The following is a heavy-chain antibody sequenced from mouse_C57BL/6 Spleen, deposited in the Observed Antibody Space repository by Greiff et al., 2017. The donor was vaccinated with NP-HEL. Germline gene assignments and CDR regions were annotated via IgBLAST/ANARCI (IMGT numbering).Heavy chain of an antibody. Sequence: VQLQQSGPELVKPGASVKISCKASGYAFSSSWMNWVKQRPGKGLEWIGRIYPGDGDTNYNGKFKGKATLTADKSSSTAYMQLSSLTSEDSAVYFCARKGSNWDYAMDYWGQGTSVTVSS. CDR1: GYAFSSSW. CDR3: ARKGSNWDYAMDY. V-gene: IGHV1-82*01. D-gene: IGHD4-1*01. CDR2: IYPGDGDT. J-gene: IGHJ4*01.